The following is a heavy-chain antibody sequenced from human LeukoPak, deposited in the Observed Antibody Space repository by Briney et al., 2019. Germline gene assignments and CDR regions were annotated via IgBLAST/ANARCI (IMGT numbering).Heavy chain of an antibody. CDR3: AKGGWGYSSSFYYFDY. CDR1: GFTFSSYA. Sequence: GGSLRLSCAASGFTFSSYAMSWVRQAPGKGLEWVSAISGSGGSTYYADSVKGRFTISRDNSKNTLSLQMNSLRAEDTAVYYCAKGGWGYSSSFYYFDYWGQGTLVTVSS. D-gene: IGHD6-13*01. J-gene: IGHJ4*02. CDR2: ISGSGGST. V-gene: IGHV3-23*01.